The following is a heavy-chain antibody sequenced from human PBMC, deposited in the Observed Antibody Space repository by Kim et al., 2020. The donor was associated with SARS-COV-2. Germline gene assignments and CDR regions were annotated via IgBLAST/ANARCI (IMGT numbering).Heavy chain of an antibody. J-gene: IGHJ3*02. V-gene: IGHV4-39*01. CDR2: IYYSGST. Sequence: SETLSLTCTVSGGSISSSSYYWGWIRQPPGKGLEWIGSIYYSGSTYYNPSLKSRVTISVDTSKNQFSLKLSSVTAADTAVYYCARPGYYGSDDAFDIWGQGTMVTVSS. CDR1: GGSISSSSYY. CDR3: ARPGYYGSDDAFDI. D-gene: IGHD3-10*01.